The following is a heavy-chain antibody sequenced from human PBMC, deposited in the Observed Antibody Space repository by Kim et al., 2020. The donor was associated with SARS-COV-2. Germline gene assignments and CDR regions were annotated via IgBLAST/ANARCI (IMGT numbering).Heavy chain of an antibody. V-gene: IGHV3-74*01. CDR2: INGDGSGT. Sequence: GGSLRLSCAASGFTFSSYWMHWVHQAPGKGLVWVSRINGDGSGTNFADSVTGRFSISRDNAKNTLYLQMNSLRAEDTAVYYCSRAVATASRSMDVWGQGTTVTVS. CDR3: SRAVATASRSMDV. J-gene: IGHJ6*02. CDR1: GFTFSSYW. D-gene: IGHD2-21*02.